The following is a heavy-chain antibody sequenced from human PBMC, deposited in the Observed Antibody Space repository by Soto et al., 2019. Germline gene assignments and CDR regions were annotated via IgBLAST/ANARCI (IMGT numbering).Heavy chain of an antibody. J-gene: IGHJ4*02. Sequence: YYMHWVRQAPGQGLEWMGWINPNSGGTNYAQKFQGRVTMTRDTSISTAYMEMRSLRSDDTAVYYCARSGSSWNLREFDYWGQGTLVTVSS. CDR3: ARSGSSWNLREFDY. V-gene: IGHV1-2*02. CDR2: INPNSGGT. CDR1: YY. D-gene: IGHD6-13*01.